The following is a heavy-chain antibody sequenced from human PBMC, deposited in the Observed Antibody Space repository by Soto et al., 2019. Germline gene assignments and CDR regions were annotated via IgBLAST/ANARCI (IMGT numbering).Heavy chain of an antibody. J-gene: IGHJ4*02. D-gene: IGHD3-22*01. CDR2: ISGSGGST. CDR1: GFTFSSYA. V-gene: IGHV3-23*01. Sequence: LRLSCAASGFTFSSYAMSWVRQAPGKGLEWVSAISGSGGSTYYADSVKGRFTISRDNSKNTLYLQMNSLRAEDTAVYYCAKDHQVYDSSGYLDYWGQGTLVTVSS. CDR3: AKDHQVYDSSGYLDY.